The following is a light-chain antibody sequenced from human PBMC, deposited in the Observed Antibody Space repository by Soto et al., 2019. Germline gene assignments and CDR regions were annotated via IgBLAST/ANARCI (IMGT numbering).Light chain of an antibody. V-gene: IGLV2-14*01. Sequence: QSALTQPASVSGSPGQSITISCTGTSSDVGGYNYVSWYQQHPGKAPKLMIYDVSNRPSGVSNRFSGSKSGNTASLTISWLQGEDGADYYCSSYTSNSTPVVFGGGTKLTVL. J-gene: IGLJ2*01. CDR1: SSDVGGYNY. CDR3: SSYTSNSTPVV. CDR2: DVS.